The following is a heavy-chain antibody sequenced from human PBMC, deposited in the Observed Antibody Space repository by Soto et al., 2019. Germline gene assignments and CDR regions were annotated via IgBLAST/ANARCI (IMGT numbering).Heavy chain of an antibody. V-gene: IGHV3-30-3*01. D-gene: IGHD6-19*01. J-gene: IGHJ4*02. CDR3: ARAPGHSVHSSGWQIDY. CDR1: GFTFSDYA. CDR2: ISFDGNIK. Sequence: QVQLVESGGGVVQPGRSLRLSCAASGFTFSDYAMYWVRQAPGKGLEWVSVISFDGNIKYYTGSVKCRFTISRDNSKNTLHLQVNSLRTEDTALYYCARAPGHSVHSSGWQIDYWGQGPLVTVSS.